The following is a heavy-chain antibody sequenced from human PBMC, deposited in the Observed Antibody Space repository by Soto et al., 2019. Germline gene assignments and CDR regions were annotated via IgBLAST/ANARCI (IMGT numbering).Heavy chain of an antibody. J-gene: IGHJ4*02. D-gene: IGHD4-17*01. CDR2: IYYSGST. Sequence: QVQLQESGPGLVKPSETLSLTCTVSGGSISSYYWSWIRQPPGKGLEWIGYIYYSGSTNYNPSLMSRVTISVDTSKNQFSLKLSSVTAADTAVYYCASHPTVTEYYFDYWGQGTLVTVSS. V-gene: IGHV4-59*08. CDR1: GGSISSYY. CDR3: ASHPTVTEYYFDY.